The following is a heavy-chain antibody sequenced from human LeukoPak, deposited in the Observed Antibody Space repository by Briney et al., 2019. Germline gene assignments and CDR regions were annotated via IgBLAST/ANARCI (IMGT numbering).Heavy chain of an antibody. CDR3: ARLRLSGGSFSVGWFDP. CDR2: IFHSGTT. Sequence: PSGTLPLTCTVSDEVITSNNWWSWVRQSPGKGLEWIGEIFHSGTTRYKASLESRVTMLLDKSKNQFSLRLNSVTAADTAVYFCARLRLSGGSFSVGWFDPWGQGIQVTVSS. D-gene: IGHD1-26*01. V-gene: IGHV4-4*02. J-gene: IGHJ5*02. CDR1: DEVITSNNW.